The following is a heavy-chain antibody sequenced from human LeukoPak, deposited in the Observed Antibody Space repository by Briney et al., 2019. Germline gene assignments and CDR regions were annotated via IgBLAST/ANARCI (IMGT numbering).Heavy chain of an antibody. Sequence: GASVKVSCKASGYTFTSYDIHWVRQVTGQGLEWMGWMNPNSANTGYAQKFQGRVTISRNTSISTAYMELSSLRSEDTAVYYCARRAVGSSHYYYMDVWGKGPTVTVSS. CDR2: MNPNSANT. CDR3: ARRAVGSSHYYYMDV. D-gene: IGHD6-19*01. CDR1: GYTFTSYD. J-gene: IGHJ6*03. V-gene: IGHV1-8*03.